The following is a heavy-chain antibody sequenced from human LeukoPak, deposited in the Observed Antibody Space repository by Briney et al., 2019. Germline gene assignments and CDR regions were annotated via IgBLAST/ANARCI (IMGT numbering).Heavy chain of an antibody. V-gene: IGHV1-8*03. CDR1: GYTFTSYD. Sequence: ASVKVSCKASGYTFTSYDINWVRQATGQGLEWMGWMNPNSGNTGYAQKFQGRVTITRNTSISTAYMQLSSRRSEDTAVYYCARGGTYYDFWSGSTYYFDYWGQGTLVTVSS. CDR2: MNPNSGNT. J-gene: IGHJ4*02. CDR3: ARGGTYYDFWSGSTYYFDY. D-gene: IGHD3-3*01.